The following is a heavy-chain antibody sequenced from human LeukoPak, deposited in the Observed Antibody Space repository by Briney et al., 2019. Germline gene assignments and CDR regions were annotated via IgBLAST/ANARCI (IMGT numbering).Heavy chain of an antibody. Sequence: SVKVSFKASGFTFTISAVQWVRQARGQRLEWIGWIVVGSGNTNYAQKFQERVTITRDMSTSTAYMELSSLRSEDTAVYYCAAGVGQLWLLLDYWGQGTLVTVSS. CDR2: IVVGSGNT. V-gene: IGHV1-58*01. CDR3: AAGVGQLWLLLDY. D-gene: IGHD5-18*01. CDR1: GFTFTISA. J-gene: IGHJ4*02.